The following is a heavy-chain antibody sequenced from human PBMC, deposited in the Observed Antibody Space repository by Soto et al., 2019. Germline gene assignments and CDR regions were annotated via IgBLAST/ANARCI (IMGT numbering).Heavy chain of an antibody. Sequence: HPGGSLRLSCAASGFTFSSYWMHWVRQAPGKGLVWVSRINSDGSSTSYADSVKGRFTISRDNAKNTLYLQMNSLRAEDTVVYYCARGRGYCSGGTCYVDYWGRGTLVTVSS. CDR1: GFTFSSYW. D-gene: IGHD2-15*01. CDR2: INSDGSST. V-gene: IGHV3-74*01. CDR3: ARGRGYCSGGTCYVDY. J-gene: IGHJ4*02.